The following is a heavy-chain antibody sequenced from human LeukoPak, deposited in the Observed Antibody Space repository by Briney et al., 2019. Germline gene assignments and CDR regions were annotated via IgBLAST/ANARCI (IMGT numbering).Heavy chain of an antibody. J-gene: IGHJ4*02. CDR1: GGSISSYY. V-gene: IGHV4-59*01. D-gene: IGHD5-12*01. CDR3: ARGYSRTTIDFDY. CDR2: IYYSGST. Sequence: PSEALSLTCTVSGGSISSYYWSWIRQPPGKGLEWIGYIYYSGSTNYNPSLKSRVTISVGTSKNQFSLKLSSVTAADTAVYYCARGYSRTTIDFDYWGQGTLVTVSS.